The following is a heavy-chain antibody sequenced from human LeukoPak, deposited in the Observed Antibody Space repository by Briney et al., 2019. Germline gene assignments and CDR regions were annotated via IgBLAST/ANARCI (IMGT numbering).Heavy chain of an antibody. CDR2: INAGNGNT. Sequence: GALVKVSCKASGYTFTSYAMHWVRQAPGQRLEWMGWINAGNGNTKYSQKFQGRVTITRDTSASTAYMELSSLRSEDTAVYYCAAGGSWEPTFDYWGQGTLVTVSS. J-gene: IGHJ4*02. CDR3: AAGGSWEPTFDY. CDR1: GYTFTSYA. D-gene: IGHD1-14*01. V-gene: IGHV1-3*01.